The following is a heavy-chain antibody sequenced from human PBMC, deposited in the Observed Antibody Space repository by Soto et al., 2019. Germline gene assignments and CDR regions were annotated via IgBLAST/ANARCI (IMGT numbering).Heavy chain of an antibody. V-gene: IGHV3-30*18. CDR2: TSFDSSNR. J-gene: IGHJ5*02. Sequence: ARQETGKGLEWVAVTSFDSSNRYYSDSERGRFTISRDNPKDTLYLEMDTLRPEDTAMYYWLKAVPDYAAWSRHPCGQGTQVSVSS. CDR3: LKAVPDYAAWSRHP. D-gene: IGHD2-2*01.